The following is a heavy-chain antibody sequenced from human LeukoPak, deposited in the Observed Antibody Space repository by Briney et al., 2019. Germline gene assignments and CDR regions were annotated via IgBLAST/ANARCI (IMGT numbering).Heavy chain of an antibody. V-gene: IGHV1-69*05. CDR3: AREVVYYGSGSYSTDFDP. J-gene: IGHJ5*02. CDR1: GGTFSSYA. D-gene: IGHD3-10*01. Sequence: SVKVSCKASGGTFSSYAISWVRQAPGQGLEWMGGIIPIFGTANYAQKFQGRVTITTDESTSTAYMELSSLRSEDTAVYYCAREVVYYGSGSYSTDFDPWGQGTLVTVSS. CDR2: IIPIFGTA.